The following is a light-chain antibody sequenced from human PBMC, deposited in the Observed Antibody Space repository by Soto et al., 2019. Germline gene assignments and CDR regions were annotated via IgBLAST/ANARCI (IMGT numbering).Light chain of an antibody. CDR1: SSDVGGYNS. Sequence: QSALTQPPSASGSPGQSVTISCTGTSSDVGGYNSVSWCQQYPGKAPKLMIYEVSKRPSGVPDRFSGSKSGNTASLTVSGLQVEDEADYYCSSYSGSDKGVVVGGGTKVTVL. CDR2: EVS. CDR3: SSYSGSDKGVV. V-gene: IGLV2-8*01. J-gene: IGLJ2*01.